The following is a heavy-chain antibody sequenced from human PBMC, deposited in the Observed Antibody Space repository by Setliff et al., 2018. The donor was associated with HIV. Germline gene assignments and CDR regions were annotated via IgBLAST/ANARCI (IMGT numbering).Heavy chain of an antibody. J-gene: IGHJ4*02. CDR1: GGSSSSGVYS. CDR3: ATIRRDYVGGSYRLDY. CDR2: IYYSGST. D-gene: IGHD3-16*02. Sequence: PSETLSLTCTVSGGSSSSGVYSWSWIRQHPGKGLEWIGYIYYSGSTYYNPSLKSRVPLSVDTSKNQFSLKLNSVTAADTAVYYCATIRRDYVGGSYRLDYWGQGTLVTVSS. V-gene: IGHV4-31*03.